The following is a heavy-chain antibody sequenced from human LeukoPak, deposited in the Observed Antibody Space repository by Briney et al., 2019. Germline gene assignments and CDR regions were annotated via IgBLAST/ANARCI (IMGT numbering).Heavy chain of an antibody. CDR2: ITSDGTST. CDR3: ARDSYTNYALS. D-gene: IGHD4-11*01. V-gene: IGHV3-74*01. Sequence: GGSLRLSCAASGFTFSSYWMHWVRQAAGKGLVWVSRITSDGTSTNYADSVKGRFTISRDNAKNTLYLQMNSLRAEDTAVYYCARDSYTNYALSWGQGTLLTVSS. J-gene: IGHJ4*02. CDR1: GFTFSSYW.